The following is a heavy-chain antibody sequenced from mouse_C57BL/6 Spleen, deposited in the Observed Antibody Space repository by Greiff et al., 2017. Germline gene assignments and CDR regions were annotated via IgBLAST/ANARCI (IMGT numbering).Heavy chain of an antibody. CDR3: ARAGYSNYGYFDY. J-gene: IGHJ2*01. CDR1: GYSVTSGYY. D-gene: IGHD2-5*01. V-gene: IGHV3-6*01. CDR2: ISYDGSN. Sequence: EVKVEESGPGLVKPSQSLSLTCSVTGYSVTSGYYWNWIRQFPGNKLEWMGYISYDGSNNYNPSLKNRISITRDTSKNQFFLKLNSVTTEDTATYYCARAGYSNYGYFDYWGQGTTLTVSS.